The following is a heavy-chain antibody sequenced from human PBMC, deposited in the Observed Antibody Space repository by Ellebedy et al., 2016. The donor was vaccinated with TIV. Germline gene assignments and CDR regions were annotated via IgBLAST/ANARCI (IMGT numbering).Heavy chain of an antibody. CDR1: GGSISTNDYY. D-gene: IGHD1-1*01. V-gene: IGHV4-31*03. Sequence: SETLSLXCTVSGGSISTNDYYWSWIRQHPGKGLVWTGYIYYSGSTYYDPSLESRVSISVDTSKNQFSLKLSSVTAADTAVYYCARAGLITSNDYWGQGILVTISS. CDR3: ARAGLITSNDY. CDR2: IYYSGST. J-gene: IGHJ4*02.